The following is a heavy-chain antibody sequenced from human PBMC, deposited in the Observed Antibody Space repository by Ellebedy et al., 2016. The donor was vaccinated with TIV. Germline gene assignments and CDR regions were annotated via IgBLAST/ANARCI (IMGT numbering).Heavy chain of an antibody. CDR2: ISNRGDTT. Sequence: PGGSLRLSCVASGFSFSTFAMPWVRQAPGKGLEWVSAISNRGDTTYNADSLKARFTISRDNSRNTLYLQVNSLRAEDTAVYYCAKGGGWLYYFDYWGHGTLVTVSS. D-gene: IGHD6-19*01. CDR1: GFSFSTFA. CDR3: AKGGGWLYYFDY. V-gene: IGHV3-23*01. J-gene: IGHJ4*01.